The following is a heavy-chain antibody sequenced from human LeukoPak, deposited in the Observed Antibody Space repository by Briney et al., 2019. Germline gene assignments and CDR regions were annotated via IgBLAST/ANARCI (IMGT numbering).Heavy chain of an antibody. J-gene: IGHJ6*04. Sequence: SETLSLTCTVSGSSISSGDYYWSWIRQPPGKGLEWIGYIYYSGSTYYNPSLKSRVTISVDTSKNQFSLKLSSVTAADTAVYYCARDLTSGLDVWGKGTTVTVSS. D-gene: IGHD1-14*01. CDR2: IYYSGST. V-gene: IGHV4-30-4*01. CDR3: ARDLTSGLDV. CDR1: GSSISSGDYY.